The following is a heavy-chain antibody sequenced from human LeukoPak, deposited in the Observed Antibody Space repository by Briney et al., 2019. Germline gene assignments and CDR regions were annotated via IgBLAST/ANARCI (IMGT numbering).Heavy chain of an antibody. V-gene: IGHV3-7*01. D-gene: IGHD4-23*01. Sequence: GGSLRLSCAASGFTFSSYWMSWVRQAPGKGLEWVANIKQDGSEKYYVDSVKGRFTISRDNAKSSLYLQMNSLRAEDTAVYYCARPDYGGNSEADAFDIWGQGTMVTVSS. J-gene: IGHJ3*02. CDR2: IKQDGSEK. CDR1: GFTFSSYW. CDR3: ARPDYGGNSEADAFDI.